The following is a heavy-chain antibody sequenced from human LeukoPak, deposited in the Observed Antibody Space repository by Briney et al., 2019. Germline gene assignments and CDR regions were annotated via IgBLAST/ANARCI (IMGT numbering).Heavy chain of an antibody. CDR3: AKVGNYDSSGYY. CDR1: GFTFSSYA. J-gene: IGHJ4*02. D-gene: IGHD3-22*01. CDR2: ISGSGGST. Sequence: GGSLRLSCAASGFTFSSYAMSWVRQAPGKGLEWVSAISGSGGSTYYADSVKGRFTISRDNPKNTLYLQMNSLRAEDTAVYYCAKVGNYDSSGYYWGQGTLVTVSS. V-gene: IGHV3-23*01.